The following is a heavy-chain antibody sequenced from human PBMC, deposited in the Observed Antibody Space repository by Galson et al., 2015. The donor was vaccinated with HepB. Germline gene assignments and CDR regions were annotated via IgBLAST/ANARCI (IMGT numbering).Heavy chain of an antibody. Sequence: SLRLSCAASGFTFSSYRMHWVRQAPGKGLVWVSRINSDESSTSYADSVKGRFTISRDNAKNTLYLQMNSLRAEDTAVYYCAPGGRSGSYNGPLFDYWVQGTLVTVSS. CDR2: INSDESST. D-gene: IGHD1-26*01. V-gene: IGHV3-74*01. CDR1: GFTFSSYR. CDR3: APGGRSGSYNGPLFDY. J-gene: IGHJ4*02.